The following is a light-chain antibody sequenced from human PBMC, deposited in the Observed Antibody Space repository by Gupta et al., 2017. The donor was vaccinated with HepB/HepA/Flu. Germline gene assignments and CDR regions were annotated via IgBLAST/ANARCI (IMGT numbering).Light chain of an antibody. J-gene: IGLJ2*01. CDR1: NIGSKS. V-gene: IGLV3-21*04. CDR2: YDS. CDR3: QVWDSSSDRVV. Sequence: SSVLTQPPSVSVAPGKTARITCGGNNIGSKSVHWYQQKPGQAPVLFIYYDSDRPSGIPERFSGSNSGTTATLTISRVEAGEEADYYCQVWDSSSDRVVFGGGTKLTVL.